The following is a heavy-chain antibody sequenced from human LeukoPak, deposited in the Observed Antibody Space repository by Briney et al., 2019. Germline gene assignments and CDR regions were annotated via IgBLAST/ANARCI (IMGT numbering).Heavy chain of an antibody. D-gene: IGHD2-15*01. CDR2: IYENDEK. V-gene: IGHV2-5*01. J-gene: IGHJ3*01. Sequence: SGPTLVNPTQTLTLTCTFSGLSLSTGGVGVGWIRQPPGEALEWLGVIYENDEKLYSSSLQNRLSITKDTSKNQVVLTMANMDPVDTATYYCAHRHRGVASDVWGQGTMVTVSS. CDR1: GLSLSTGGVG. CDR3: AHRHRGVASDV.